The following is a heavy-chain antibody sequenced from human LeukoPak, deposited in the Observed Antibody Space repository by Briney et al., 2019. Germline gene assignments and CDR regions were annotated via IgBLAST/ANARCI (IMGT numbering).Heavy chain of an antibody. CDR1: GFTFSDYY. D-gene: IGHD3-22*01. CDR3: ARGPMIGFDS. V-gene: IGHV3-11*01. J-gene: IGHJ4*02. CDR2: ISSSGSTI. Sequence: GGSLTLSCAAAGFTFSDYYMSWIRQAPRKGLEWVSYISSSGSTIYYADSVKGRFTISRDNAKNSLYLQMNSLRAEDTAVYYRARGPMIGFDSWGQGALVTVSS.